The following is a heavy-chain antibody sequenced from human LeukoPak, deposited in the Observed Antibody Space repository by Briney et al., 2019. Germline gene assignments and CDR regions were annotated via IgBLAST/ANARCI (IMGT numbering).Heavy chain of an antibody. D-gene: IGHD3-16*02. CDR3: ARSDIWGSYRFLDY. CDR2: IHHSGDT. V-gene: IGHV4-4*02. J-gene: IGHJ4*02. Sequence: SGTLSLTCAVSGGSISGDSWWSWVRQSPGKGLEWIGEIHHSGDTGYNSSLKSRVTISLDKSKTQFSLTLNSVTAADTAVYYCARSDIWGSYRFLDYWGQGALVTVSS. CDR1: GGSISGDSW.